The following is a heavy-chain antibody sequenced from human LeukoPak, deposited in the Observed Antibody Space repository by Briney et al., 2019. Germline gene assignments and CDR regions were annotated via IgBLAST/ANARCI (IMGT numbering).Heavy chain of an antibody. V-gene: IGHV4-59*01. CDR1: GGSISSYY. Sequence: SETLSLTCTVSGGSISSYYWSWIRQPPGEGLEWIGYIYYSGSTSYSPSLKSRVTISVDTSKSQFSLKLSSVTAADTAVYYCARCGVDSSGYPTLDYWGQGTLVTVSS. J-gene: IGHJ4*02. CDR3: ARCGVDSSGYPTLDY. D-gene: IGHD3-22*01. CDR2: IYYSGST.